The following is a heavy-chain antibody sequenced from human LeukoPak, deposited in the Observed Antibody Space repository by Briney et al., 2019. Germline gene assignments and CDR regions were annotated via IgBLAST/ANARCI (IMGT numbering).Heavy chain of an antibody. Sequence: SQTLSLTCAISGDSVSSNSAAWSWIRQSPSRGLEWLGRTYYRSKWYSDYAVSVGGRITINPDTSKNQFSLQLNSVTPEDTALYYCARDLGGYDSFDYWGQGTLVTVSS. CDR2: TYYRSKWYS. CDR1: GDSVSSNSAA. CDR3: ARDLGGYDSFDY. D-gene: IGHD5-12*01. V-gene: IGHV6-1*01. J-gene: IGHJ4*02.